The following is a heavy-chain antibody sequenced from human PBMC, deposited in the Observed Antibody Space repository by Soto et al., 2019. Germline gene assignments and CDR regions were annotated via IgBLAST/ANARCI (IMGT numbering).Heavy chain of an antibody. CDR2: IIPILNSV. D-gene: IGHD3-22*01. CDR1: GGTFSTYT. Sequence: QVQLVQSGAEVKKPGSSVKVSCKASGGTFSTYTISWVRQAPGQGLEWMGRIIPILNSVNYAQKFQGRVTITADKTTSTAYMELSSMRSEDTAVYYCARGRRYYDINGYYNYFDYWGQGTLVTVSS. J-gene: IGHJ4*02. V-gene: IGHV1-69*08. CDR3: ARGRRYYDINGYYNYFDY.